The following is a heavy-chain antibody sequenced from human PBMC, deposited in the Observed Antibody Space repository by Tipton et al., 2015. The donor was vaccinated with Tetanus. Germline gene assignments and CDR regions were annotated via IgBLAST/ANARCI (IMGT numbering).Heavy chain of an antibody. CDR3: ATMTPVDWYFDL. CDR1: GGTFNNYF. CDR2: INYDGST. D-gene: IGHD4-23*01. J-gene: IGHJ2*01. Sequence: LRLSCAVYGGTFNNYFWTWIRQPPGKGLEWIGEINYDGSTSYNPSLKSRVTISVDTSKNQLSLKLTSVTAADTAVYYCATMTPVDWYFDLWGRGTLVTVSS. V-gene: IGHV4-34*08.